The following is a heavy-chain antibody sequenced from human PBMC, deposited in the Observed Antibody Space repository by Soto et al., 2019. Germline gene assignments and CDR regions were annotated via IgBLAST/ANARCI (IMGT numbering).Heavy chain of an antibody. CDR1: GGTFSSYA. Sequence: ASVKVSCKASGGTFSSYAISWVRQAPGQGLEWMGGIIPIFGTANYAQKFQGRVTITADESTSTAYMELSSLRSEDTAVYYCAREVVAAAPRLDYYGMDVWGQGTTVTVSS. J-gene: IGHJ6*02. CDR3: AREVVAAAPRLDYYGMDV. D-gene: IGHD6-13*01. CDR2: IIPIFGTA. V-gene: IGHV1-69*13.